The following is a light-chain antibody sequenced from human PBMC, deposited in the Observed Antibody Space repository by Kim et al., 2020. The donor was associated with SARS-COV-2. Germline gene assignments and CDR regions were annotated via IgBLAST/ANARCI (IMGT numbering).Light chain of an antibody. CDR3: QQYDTYYFT. J-gene: IGKJ2*01. CDR2: KAS. Sequence: SASIGDSVTITCRASQSISSWVAWYQQKQGKAPKLLIYKASTLENGIPSRFSGSGSGTEFTLTINSLQPEDLGTYYCQQYDTYYFTFGQGTKLEIK. V-gene: IGKV1-5*03. CDR1: QSISSW.